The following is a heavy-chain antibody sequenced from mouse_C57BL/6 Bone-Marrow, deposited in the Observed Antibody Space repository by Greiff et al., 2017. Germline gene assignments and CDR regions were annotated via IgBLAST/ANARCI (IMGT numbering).Heavy chain of an antibody. J-gene: IGHJ4*01. Sequence: EVKLMESGGGLVKPGGSLKLSCAASGFTFSDYGMHWVRQAPEKGLEWVAYISSGSSTIYYADTVTGRFTISRDNAKNTLFLQMTSLRPEDTAMYYCASAYAMDYWGQGTSVTVSS. CDR2: ISSGSSTI. CDR1: GFTFSDYG. CDR3: ASAYAMDY. V-gene: IGHV5-17*01.